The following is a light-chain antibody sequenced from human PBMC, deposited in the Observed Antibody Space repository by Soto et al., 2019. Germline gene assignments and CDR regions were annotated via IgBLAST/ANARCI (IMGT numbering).Light chain of an antibody. CDR3: QQYDNWPLT. Sequence: EIVVTQSPATLSVSPGERATLSCRASQSVSSNLAWYQQKPGQAPRLLIYGASTKATGLPARFSGSGYGTEFTLTISSLQSEDFAVYYCQQYDNWPLTFGGGTKVEIK. CDR2: GAS. V-gene: IGKV3-15*01. J-gene: IGKJ4*01. CDR1: QSVSSN.